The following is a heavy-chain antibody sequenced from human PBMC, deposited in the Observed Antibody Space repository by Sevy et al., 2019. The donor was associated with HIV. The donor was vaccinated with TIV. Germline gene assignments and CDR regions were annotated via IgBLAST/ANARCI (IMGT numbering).Heavy chain of an antibody. D-gene: IGHD6-13*01. CDR1: GGSFSGYY. CDR2: INHSGST. J-gene: IGHJ4*02. Sequence: SETLSLTCAVYGGSFSGYYWSWIRQPPGKGLEWIGEINHSGSTNYNPSLKSRVTISVDTSKNQFSLKLSSVTAADTAVYYCARESLRVSPPKYWGQGTLVTVSS. CDR3: ARESLRVSPPKY. V-gene: IGHV4-34*01.